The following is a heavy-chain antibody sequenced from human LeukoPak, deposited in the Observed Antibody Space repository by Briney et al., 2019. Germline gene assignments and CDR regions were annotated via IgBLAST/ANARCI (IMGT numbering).Heavy chain of an antibody. CDR2: IYYSGST. Sequence: PSETLSLTCTVSGGSISSYYWSWIRQPPGKGLEWIGYIYYSGSTNYNPSLKSRVTISVDTSKNQSSLRLSSVTAADTAMYYCARLSSWHDYYYGMDVWGQGTTVTVSS. D-gene: IGHD6-13*01. V-gene: IGHV4-59*01. J-gene: IGHJ6*02. CDR1: GGSISSYY. CDR3: ARLSSWHDYYYGMDV.